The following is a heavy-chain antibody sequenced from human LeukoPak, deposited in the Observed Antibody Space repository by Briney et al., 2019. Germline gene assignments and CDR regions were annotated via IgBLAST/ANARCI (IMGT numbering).Heavy chain of an antibody. CDR3: AREYYYYESTGYQYYFDS. J-gene: IGHJ4*02. V-gene: IGHV1-8*01. CDR2: MNPNSGNT. D-gene: IGHD3-22*01. CDR1: GYTFTSYD. Sequence: ASVKVSCKASGYTFTSYDINWVRQATGQGLEWMGWMNPNSGNTGYAQKFQGRVTMTRDTSISTAYMELSRLRSDDTAVYYCAREYYYYESTGYQYYFDSWGQGTLVTVSS.